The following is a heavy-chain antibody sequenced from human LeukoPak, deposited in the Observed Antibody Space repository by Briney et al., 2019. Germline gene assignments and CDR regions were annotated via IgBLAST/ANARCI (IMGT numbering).Heavy chain of an antibody. CDR3: ARRGPIVGATPAYYFDY. V-gene: IGHV3-33*01. D-gene: IGHD1-26*01. CDR2: IWYDGSNK. Sequence: GGSLRLSCAASGFTFSSYGMHWVRQAPGKGLEWVAVIWYDGSNKYYADSVKGRFTISRDNSKNTLYLQMNSLRAEDTAVYYCARRGPIVGATPAYYFDYWGQGTLVTVSS. J-gene: IGHJ4*02. CDR1: GFTFSSYG.